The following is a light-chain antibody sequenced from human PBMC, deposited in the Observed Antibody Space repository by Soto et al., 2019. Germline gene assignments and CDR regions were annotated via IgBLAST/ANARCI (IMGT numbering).Light chain of an antibody. CDR1: SSDVGGYNY. V-gene: IGLV2-14*03. CDR3: NSYTSSGTYV. CDR2: DVS. J-gene: IGLJ1*01. Sequence: QSVLTQPASVSGSPGQSITISCTGNSSDVGGYNYVSWYQHLPGKAPELMIYDVSNRPSGVSNRFSGSKSGNTASLTISGPQAEDEADYYCNSYTSSGTYVLGTGTKVTVL.